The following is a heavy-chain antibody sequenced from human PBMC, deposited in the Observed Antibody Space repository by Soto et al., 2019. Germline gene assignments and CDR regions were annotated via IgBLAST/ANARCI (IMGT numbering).Heavy chain of an antibody. Sequence: SETLSLTCTVSGDSISSADYFWSWILQPPGKGLEWIGYISSSGMTYYNPSLESRLVISLETSKNRFFLKLNSVTAADTAVFYCARASGDSSGYSFHLWGPGTQVTVSS. J-gene: IGHJ4*02. CDR1: GDSISSADYF. D-gene: IGHD3-22*01. V-gene: IGHV4-30-4*01. CDR2: ISSSGMT. CDR3: ARASGDSSGYSFHL.